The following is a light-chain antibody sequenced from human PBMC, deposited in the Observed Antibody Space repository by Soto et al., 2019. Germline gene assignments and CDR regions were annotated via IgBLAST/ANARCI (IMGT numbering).Light chain of an antibody. J-gene: IGKJ2*01. CDR3: QQYNTYSNT. CDR1: QSISSW. CDR2: KAS. V-gene: IGKV1-5*03. Sequence: DIQMTQSPSTLSASVGDRVTITCRASQSISSWLAWYQQKPGKAPKLLIYKASSLESGVPSRFSSSGSGTDFTLTISSLQPDDFATYHCQQYNTYSNTFGQGTKLEIK.